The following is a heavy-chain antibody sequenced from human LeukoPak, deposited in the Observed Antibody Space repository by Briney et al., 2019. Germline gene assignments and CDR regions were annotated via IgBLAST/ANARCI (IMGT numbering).Heavy chain of an antibody. J-gene: IGHJ4*02. CDR2: IYTSGST. CDR3: ARDTDTKSIAAAGSD. D-gene: IGHD6-13*01. CDR1: GGSISSYY. Sequence: PSETLSLTCTVSGGSISSYYWSWIRQPAGKGLEWIGRIYTSGSTNYNPSLKSRVTISVDTSKNQFSLKLSSVTAADTAVYYCARDTDTKSIAAAGSDWGQGTLVTVSS. V-gene: IGHV4-4*07.